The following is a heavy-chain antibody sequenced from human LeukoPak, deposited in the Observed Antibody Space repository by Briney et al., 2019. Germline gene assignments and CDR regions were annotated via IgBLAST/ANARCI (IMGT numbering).Heavy chain of an antibody. CDR2: ISSSSSYI. D-gene: IGHD2-15*01. CDR3: ARVCGGSCYRGDY. Sequence: GGSLRLSCAASGFTFSSYSMNWVRQAPGKGLEWVSSISSSSSYIYHADSVKGRFTISRDNAKNSLYLQMNSLRAEDTAVYYCARVCGGSCYRGDYWGQGTLVTVSS. CDR1: GFTFSSYS. V-gene: IGHV3-21*01. J-gene: IGHJ4*02.